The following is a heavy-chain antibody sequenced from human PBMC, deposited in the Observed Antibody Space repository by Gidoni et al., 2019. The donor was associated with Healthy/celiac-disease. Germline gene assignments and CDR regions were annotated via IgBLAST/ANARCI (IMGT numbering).Heavy chain of an antibody. CDR3: ARVKDYSFDP. CDR2: ISSSSSYT. D-gene: IGHD3-10*01. CDR1: GFTFSDYY. Sequence: QVQLVESGGGLVKPGGSLSLSCPASGFTFSDYYMSWIRQAPGKGLEWVSYISSSSSYTNYADSVKGRFTISRDNAKNSLYLQMNSLRAEDTAVYYCARVKDYSFDPWGQGTLVTVSS. J-gene: IGHJ5*02. V-gene: IGHV3-11*05.